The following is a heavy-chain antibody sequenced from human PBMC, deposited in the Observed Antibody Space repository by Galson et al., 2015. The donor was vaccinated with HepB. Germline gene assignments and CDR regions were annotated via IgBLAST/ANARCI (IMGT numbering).Heavy chain of an antibody. CDR3: ARDGVTAIQNDAFDI. D-gene: IGHD2-21*02. J-gene: IGHJ3*02. Sequence: SVKVSCKASGYTFTGYYMHWVRQAPGQGLEWMGRINPNSGGTNYAQKFQGRVTMTRDTSISTAYMELSRLRSDDTAVYYCARDGVTAIQNDAFDIWGQGTMVTVSS. V-gene: IGHV1-2*06. CDR2: INPNSGGT. CDR1: GYTFTGYY.